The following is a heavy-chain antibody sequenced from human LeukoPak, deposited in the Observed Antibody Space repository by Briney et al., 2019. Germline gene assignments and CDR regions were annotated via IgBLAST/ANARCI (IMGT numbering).Heavy chain of an antibody. CDR3: VRSMSGRNDF. CDR1: GFIFSNYW. Sequence: YPGGSLRLSCAGSGFIFSNYWVHWVRQAPGKGLVWVSRINIEGSRTDYADSVRGRFTISRDNAKNTLYLQMNSLTAEGTAVYYCVRSMSGRNDFWGQGTVVSVSS. CDR2: INIEGSRT. D-gene: IGHD3-3*01. J-gene: IGHJ4*02. V-gene: IGHV3-74*01.